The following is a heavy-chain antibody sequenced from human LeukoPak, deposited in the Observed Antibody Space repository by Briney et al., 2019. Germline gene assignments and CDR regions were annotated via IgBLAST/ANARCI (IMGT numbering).Heavy chain of an antibody. D-gene: IGHD3-22*01. CDR1: GFTFSSNS. CDR3: AKRGDSSGYPAYFDY. V-gene: IGHV3-48*01. CDR2: ISTSGSTT. Sequence: GGSLRLSCAASGFTFSSNSMHWVRQAPGKGLEWVSYISTSGSTTYYTDSVKGRFTISRDNSKSTLYLQMSSLRAEDTAVYYCAKRGDSSGYPAYFDYWGQGTLVTVSS. J-gene: IGHJ4*02.